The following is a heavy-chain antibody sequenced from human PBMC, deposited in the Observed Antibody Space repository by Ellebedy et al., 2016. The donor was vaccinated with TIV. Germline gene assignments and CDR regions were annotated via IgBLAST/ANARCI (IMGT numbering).Heavy chain of an antibody. CDR2: INTGTGNP. CDR1: GYTFTAYA. CDR3: ARISQFSNDNF. Sequence: AASVKVSCKASGYTFTAYAMTWVRQAPGQGLEWMGWINTGTGNPKYAQDFTGRFVFSLDTSVNTAYLQINSLKAEDTAVYYCARISQFSNDNFWGQGTLVTVSS. D-gene: IGHD3-9*01. V-gene: IGHV7-4-1*02. J-gene: IGHJ4*02.